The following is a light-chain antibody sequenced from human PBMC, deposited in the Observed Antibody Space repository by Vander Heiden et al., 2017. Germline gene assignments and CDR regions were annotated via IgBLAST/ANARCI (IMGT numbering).Light chain of an antibody. V-gene: IGKV1-9*01. CDR3: QQLDSYPIT. CDR2: AAS. CDR1: QGISSY. Sequence: IQLTQSPSSLSASVGDRVTITCRASQGISSYLAWYQQKPGQAPKLLIYAASTLQSGVPSRFSGSGSGTDFTLTISSLQPEDFATYYGQQLDSYPITFGQGTRLEIE. J-gene: IGKJ5*01.